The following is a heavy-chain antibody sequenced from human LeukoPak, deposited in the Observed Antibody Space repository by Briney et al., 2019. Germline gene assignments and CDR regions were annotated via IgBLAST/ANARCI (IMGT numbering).Heavy chain of an antibody. D-gene: IGHD3-22*01. Sequence: PGGSLRLSCAASGFTFRDYGMSWVRQAPGKGLEWVSGISWNGGSTGYADSVEGRFTISRDNANLYLHMNNLRDEDTALYHCARVHDRSGYYLYYMDVWGKGTTVTISS. CDR2: ISWNGGST. V-gene: IGHV3-20*01. J-gene: IGHJ6*03. CDR1: GFTFRDYG. CDR3: ARVHDRSGYYLYYMDV.